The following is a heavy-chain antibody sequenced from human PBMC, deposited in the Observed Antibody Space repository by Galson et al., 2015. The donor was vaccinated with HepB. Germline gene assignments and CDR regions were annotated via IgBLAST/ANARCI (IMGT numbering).Heavy chain of an antibody. V-gene: IGHV1-46*03. Sequence: QSGAEVKKPGESLKISCKASGYTFTSYYMHWVRQAPGQGLEWMGIINPSGGSTSYAQKFQGRVTMTRDTSTSTVYMELSSLRSEDTAVYYCAIVAATYYFDYWGQGTLVTVSS. J-gene: IGHJ4*02. CDR1: GYTFTSYY. CDR2: INPSGGST. CDR3: AIVAATYYFDY. D-gene: IGHD2-15*01.